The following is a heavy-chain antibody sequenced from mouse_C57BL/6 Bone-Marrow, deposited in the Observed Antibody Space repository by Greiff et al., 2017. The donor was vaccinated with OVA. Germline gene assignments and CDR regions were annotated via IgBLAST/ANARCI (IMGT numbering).Heavy chain of an antibody. CDR1: GFNIKDDY. J-gene: IGHJ1*03. Sequence: EVQLQQSGAELVRPGASVKLSCTASGFNIKDDYMHWVKQRPEQGLEWIGLIDPENGDTEYASKFQGKATITADTSSNTAYLQLSSLTSEDTAVYYCTRLLRYGYFDVWGTGTTVTVSS. D-gene: IGHD1-1*01. CDR2: IDPENGDT. V-gene: IGHV14-4*01. CDR3: TRLLRYGYFDV.